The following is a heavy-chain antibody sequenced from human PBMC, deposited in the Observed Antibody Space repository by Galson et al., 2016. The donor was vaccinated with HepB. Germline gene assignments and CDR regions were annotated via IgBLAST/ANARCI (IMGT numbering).Heavy chain of an antibody. V-gene: IGHV3-23*01. CDR3: AKDRGGRVDTGTLDY. J-gene: IGHJ4*02. CDR2: IGGSDTGT. D-gene: IGHD5-18*01. CDR1: GLTFSNYA. Sequence: SLRLSCAASGLTFSNYAMHWVRQAPGEGLEWVSGIGGSDTGTYYADSVRGRFTISRDNSKNTLYLQMNSLRAGDAAVYYCAKDRGGRVDTGTLDYWGQGTLVTVSS.